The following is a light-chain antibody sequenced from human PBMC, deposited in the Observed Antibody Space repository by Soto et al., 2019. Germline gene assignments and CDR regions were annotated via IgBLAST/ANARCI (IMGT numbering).Light chain of an antibody. V-gene: IGKV1-39*01. J-gene: IGKJ1*01. CDR2: AAS. Sequence: DIQMTQSPSSLSASVGDRVTITCRASQSISSYLNWYQQKPGKAPKLLIYAASSLQSGVTSRFSGSGSVTDFTLTISSLQTEAFAPYDYQQSYSTPQTFGQGTKVEIK. CDR3: QQSYSTPQT. CDR1: QSISSY.